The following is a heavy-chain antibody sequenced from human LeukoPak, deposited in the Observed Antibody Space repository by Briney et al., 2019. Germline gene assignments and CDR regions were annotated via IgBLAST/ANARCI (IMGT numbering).Heavy chain of an antibody. Sequence: SETLSLTCTVSGGSISSGDYYWSWIRQPPGKGLEWIGYIYYSGSTYYNPSLKSRVTISVDTSKNQFSLKLSSVTAADTAVYYCAGAGGYDPQHDYWGQGTLVTVSS. CDR2: IYYSGST. CDR1: GGSISSGDYY. D-gene: IGHD5-12*01. CDR3: AGAGGYDPQHDY. V-gene: IGHV4-30-4*01. J-gene: IGHJ4*02.